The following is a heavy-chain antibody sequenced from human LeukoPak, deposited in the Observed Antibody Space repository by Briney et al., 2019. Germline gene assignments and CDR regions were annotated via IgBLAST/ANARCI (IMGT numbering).Heavy chain of an antibody. CDR2: INPNSGGT. CDR3: ARDSGHCTNGVCYYRVLDY. D-gene: IGHD2-8*01. V-gene: IGHV1-2*06. CDR1: GYTFTGYY. Sequence: ASVKVSCKASGYTFTGYYMHWVRQAPGQGLEWMGRINPNSGGTNYAQKFQGRVTMTRDTSISTAYMELSRLRSDDTAVYYCARDSGHCTNGVCYYRVLDYWGQGPLVTVSS. J-gene: IGHJ4*02.